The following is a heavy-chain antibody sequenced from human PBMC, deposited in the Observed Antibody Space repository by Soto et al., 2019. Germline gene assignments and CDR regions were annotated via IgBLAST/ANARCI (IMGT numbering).Heavy chain of an antibody. CDR1: GASVSGFE. CDR3: VRDGTKTLRDWFDP. D-gene: IGHD1-1*01. J-gene: IGHJ5*02. Sequence: XTLSLPCTVSGASVSGFEWSWIRKSAGKGLEWIGRIYATGTTDYNPSLKSRVMMSVDTSKTQFSLKLRSVTPADTAAYYCVRDGTKTLRDWFDPWGQGISVTVSS. CDR2: IYATGTT. V-gene: IGHV4-4*07.